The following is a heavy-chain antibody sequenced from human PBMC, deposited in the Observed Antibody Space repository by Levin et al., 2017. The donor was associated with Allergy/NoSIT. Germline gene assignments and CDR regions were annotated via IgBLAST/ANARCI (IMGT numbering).Heavy chain of an antibody. D-gene: IGHD3-22*01. CDR2: ITGTSSHL. CDR3: ARDVSYEYESSGHWGY. J-gene: IGHJ4*02. V-gene: IGHV3-21*01. Sequence: PGGSLRLSCEASGFSFSSFNMNWVRQAPGKGLEWVSTITGTSSHLYYGDSVKGRFTISRDNAKNSVYLQMNSLRVEDTAVYYCARDVSYEYESSGHWGYWGQGILVIVSS. CDR1: GFSFSSFN.